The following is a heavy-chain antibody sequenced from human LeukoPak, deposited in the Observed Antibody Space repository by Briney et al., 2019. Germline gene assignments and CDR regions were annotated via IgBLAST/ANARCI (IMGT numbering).Heavy chain of an antibody. J-gene: IGHJ1*01. D-gene: IGHD2-2*01. CDR3: TRDSNVVVPADVYFQH. V-gene: IGHV3-49*03. Sequence: GRSLRLSCTASGFTFGDYAMSWFRQAPGKGLEWVGFIRSKAYGGTTEYAASVKGRFTISRDDSKSIAYLQMNSLKTEDTAVYYCTRDSNVVVPADVYFQHWGQGTLVTVSS. CDR2: IRSKAYGGTT. CDR1: GFTFGDYA.